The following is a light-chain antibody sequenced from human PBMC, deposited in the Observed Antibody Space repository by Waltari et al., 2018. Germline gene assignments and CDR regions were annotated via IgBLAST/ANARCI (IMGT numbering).Light chain of an antibody. CDR2: WAS. J-gene: IGKJ2*01. V-gene: IGKV4-1*01. CDR1: QSVLYSSNNENY. Sequence: DIVMTQSPDSLAVSLGERAAINCKPSQSVLYSSNNENYLAWYQQKPGQPPKLLIYWASTRESGVPDRFSGSGSATDFTLTISSLQAEDVAVYYCQQYYSTPYTFGQGTKLEIK. CDR3: QQYYSTPYT.